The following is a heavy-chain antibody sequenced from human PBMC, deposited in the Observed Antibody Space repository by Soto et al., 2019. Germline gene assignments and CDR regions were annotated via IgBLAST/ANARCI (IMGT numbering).Heavy chain of an antibody. Sequence: ASVKVSCKASGYTFTSYGISWVRQAPGQGLEWMGWISAYNGNTNYAQKLQGRVTMTTDISTSTAYMELRSLRSDDTAVYYCARALVTTVTTDYWGQGTLVTVSS. J-gene: IGHJ4*02. CDR1: GYTFTSYG. CDR2: ISAYNGNT. V-gene: IGHV1-18*01. D-gene: IGHD4-17*01. CDR3: ARALVTTVTTDY.